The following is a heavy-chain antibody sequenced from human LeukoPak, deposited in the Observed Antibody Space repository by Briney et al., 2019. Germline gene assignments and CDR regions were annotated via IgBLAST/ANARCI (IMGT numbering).Heavy chain of an antibody. CDR3: ARTSATGATFFDF. Sequence: PSETLSLTCTDSGGSISGFYWSWIRQPAGKGLEWIGRIYSSGNTHYNPSLRSRVTMSVDTSKSQFSLSLNYVTAADTALYYCARTSATGATFFDFWGQGILVTVSS. V-gene: IGHV4-4*07. CDR1: GGSISGFY. J-gene: IGHJ4*02. CDR2: IYSSGNT. D-gene: IGHD1-26*01.